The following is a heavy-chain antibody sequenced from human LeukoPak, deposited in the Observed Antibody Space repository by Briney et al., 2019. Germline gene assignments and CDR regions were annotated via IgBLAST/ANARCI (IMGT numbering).Heavy chain of an antibody. Sequence: PSETLSLTCTVSGGSISSYYWSWIRQPPGKGLEWIGYIYYSGSTNYNPSLKSRVTISVDTSKNQFSLKLSSVTAADTAVYYCARLPQRKVYYYDSSGDFDIWGQGTMVTVSS. CDR1: GGSISSYY. D-gene: IGHD3-22*01. CDR2: IYYSGST. V-gene: IGHV4-59*08. CDR3: ARLPQRKVYYYDSSGDFDI. J-gene: IGHJ3*02.